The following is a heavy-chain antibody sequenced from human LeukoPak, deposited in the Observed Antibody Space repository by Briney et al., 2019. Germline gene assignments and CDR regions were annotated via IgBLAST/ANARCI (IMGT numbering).Heavy chain of an antibody. V-gene: IGHV3-21*01. D-gene: IGHD2-21*01. CDR2: ISSSGTST. Sequence: GGSLRLSCAASGFIFSNYGMTWVRHTPQKGLEWVAAISSSGTSTYYVESVKGRFIVSRDNAKNSLYLQMNSLRAEDTAVYYCARDPVASPLVAFDIWGQGTMVTVSS. CDR1: GFIFSNYG. CDR3: ARDPVASPLVAFDI. J-gene: IGHJ3*02.